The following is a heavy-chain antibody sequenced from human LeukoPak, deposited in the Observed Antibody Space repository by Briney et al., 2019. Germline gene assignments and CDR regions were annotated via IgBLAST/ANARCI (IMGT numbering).Heavy chain of an antibody. CDR2: IYYSGST. J-gene: IGHJ5*02. Sequence: KSSETLSLTCTVSGGSISSGDYYWSWLRQPPGRGLEWIGYIYYSGSTYYNPSLKSRVTISVDTSKNQFSLKLSSVTAADTAVYYCARGGFTMVRGVNSNWFDPWGQGTLVTVSS. D-gene: IGHD3-10*01. V-gene: IGHV4-30-4*01. CDR1: GGSISSGDYY. CDR3: ARGGFTMVRGVNSNWFDP.